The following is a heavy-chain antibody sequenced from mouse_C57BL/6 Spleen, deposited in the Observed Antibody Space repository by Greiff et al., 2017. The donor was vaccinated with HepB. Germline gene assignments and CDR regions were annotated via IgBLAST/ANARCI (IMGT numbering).Heavy chain of an antibody. Sequence: QVQLKESGPELVKPGASVKISCKASGYAFSSSWMNWVKQRPGKGLEWIGRIYPGDGDTNYNGKFKGKATLTADKSSSTAYMQLSSLTSEDSAVYFCARGGFTGPYYYAMDYWGQGTSVTVSS. V-gene: IGHV1-82*01. CDR1: GYAFSSSW. CDR2: IYPGDGDT. CDR3: ARGGFTGPYYYAMDY. J-gene: IGHJ4*01.